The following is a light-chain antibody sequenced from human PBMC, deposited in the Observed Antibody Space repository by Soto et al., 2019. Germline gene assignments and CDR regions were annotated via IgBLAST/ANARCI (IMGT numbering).Light chain of an antibody. J-gene: IGLJ1*01. V-gene: IGLV2-14*01. CDR3: GSYASTSTLGV. CDR1: SSDVGGYNY. Sequence: QSALTQPASVSGSPGQSITISCTGASSDVGGYNYVSWYQQHPGKAPKLIIYEVTTRPSGISNHFSGSKSGNTASLTISGLLAEDEADYYCGSYASTSTLGVFGTGTKVTVL. CDR2: EVT.